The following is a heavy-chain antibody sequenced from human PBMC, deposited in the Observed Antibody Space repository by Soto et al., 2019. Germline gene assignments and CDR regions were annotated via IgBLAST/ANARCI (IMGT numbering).Heavy chain of an antibody. V-gene: IGHV4-39*01. CDR1: GGSISSSSYY. Sequence: QLQLQESGPGLVKPSETLSLTCTVSGGSISSSSYYWGWIRQPPGKGLEWIGSVYYRGSTYYTPSLKSRVTIAVDTSTNQFSLKLSSVTAADTAVYYCAILGGYSYGHAVVVYWGQGTLVTVSS. CDR3: AILGGYSYGHAVVVY. CDR2: VYYRGST. D-gene: IGHD5-18*01. J-gene: IGHJ4*02.